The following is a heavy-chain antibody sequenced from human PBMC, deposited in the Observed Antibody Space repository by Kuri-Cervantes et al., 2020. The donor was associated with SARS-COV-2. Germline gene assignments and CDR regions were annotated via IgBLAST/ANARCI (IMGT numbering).Heavy chain of an antibody. Sequence: GESLKISCAASGFQFDDYTMHWVRQPPGKVLEWVSLISWDGATTYYADSVKGRFTISRDNAKNSLYLQMNSLRAEDTAVYYCARGRRIAAAGRSLKYYYYMDVWGKGTTVTVSS. V-gene: IGHV3-43*01. CDR1: GFQFDDYT. CDR2: ISWDGATT. D-gene: IGHD6-13*01. CDR3: ARGRRIAAAGRSLKYYYYMDV. J-gene: IGHJ6*03.